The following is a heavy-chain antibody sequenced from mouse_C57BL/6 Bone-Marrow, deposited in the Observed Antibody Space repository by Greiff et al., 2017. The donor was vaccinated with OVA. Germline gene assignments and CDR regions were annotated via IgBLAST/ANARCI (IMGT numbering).Heavy chain of an antibody. D-gene: IGHD1-1*01. CDR1: GYTFTSYG. V-gene: IGHV1-81*01. CDR2: IYPRSGNT. J-gene: IGHJ2*01. CDR3: ARAGNYYGSSYPFYFDY. Sequence: VKVVESGAELARPGASVKLSCKASGYTFTSYGISWVKQRTGQGLEWIGEIYPRSGNTYYNEKFKGKATLTADKSSSTAYMELRSLTSEDSAVYFCARAGNYYGSSYPFYFDYWGQGTTLTVSS.